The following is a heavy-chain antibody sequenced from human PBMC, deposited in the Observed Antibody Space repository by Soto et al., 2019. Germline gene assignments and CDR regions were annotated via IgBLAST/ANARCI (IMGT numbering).Heavy chain of an antibody. D-gene: IGHD3-10*01. CDR3: ARGRIYYGLFDY. CDR1: GGPISSGDDY. J-gene: IGHJ4*02. Sequence: PSETLSLTCTVSGGPISSGDDYWSWIRQPPGKGLEWIGYIYYSGSTNSNPSLKSRVTISIATPKNQFSLRLSSVTAEDTAVYYCARGRIYYGLFDYWGQGSQVTVSS. V-gene: IGHV4-30-4*02. CDR2: IYYSGST.